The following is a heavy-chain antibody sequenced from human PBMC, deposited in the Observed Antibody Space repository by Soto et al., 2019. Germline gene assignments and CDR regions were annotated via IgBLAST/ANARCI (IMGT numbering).Heavy chain of an antibody. CDR1: GFPFRSYS. Sequence: GGSLRLSCSASGFPFRSYSMHWVRQAPGKGLEYVSAISSNGGSTYYADSVKGRFTISRDNSKNTLYLQMSSLRAEDTAVYYCVRLRSVSYYFDYWGQGTLVTVSS. CDR2: ISSNGGST. V-gene: IGHV3-64D*06. D-gene: IGHD3-10*02. CDR3: VRLRSVSYYFDY. J-gene: IGHJ4*02.